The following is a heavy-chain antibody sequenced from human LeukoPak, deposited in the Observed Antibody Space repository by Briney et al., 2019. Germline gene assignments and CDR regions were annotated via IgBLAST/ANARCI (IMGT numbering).Heavy chain of an antibody. CDR2: IWYDGSNK. CDR1: GFTFSNYG. V-gene: IGHV3-33*06. D-gene: IGHD6-19*01. Sequence: GRSLRLSCAASGFTFSNYGMHWVRQAPGKGLEWVALIWYDGSNKYYADSVKGRFTISRDDSKNTLYLQMNSLRAEDTAVYYCAKIWGSSGWYEYSFDYWGQGTLVTVSS. J-gene: IGHJ4*02. CDR3: AKIWGSSGWYEYSFDY.